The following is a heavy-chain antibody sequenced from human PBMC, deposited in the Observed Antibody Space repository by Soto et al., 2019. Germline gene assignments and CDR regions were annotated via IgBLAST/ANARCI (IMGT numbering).Heavy chain of an antibody. J-gene: IGHJ5*02. CDR3: ARVGYNESSDYLSNWFDH. Sequence: XETLSLTCTVARCSVSSGISYWSWIRQPPGTGLELIGYIYYSGSTNYNPSLKSRVTISVDTSKNQFSLKLSSVTTADTAVYYCARVGYNESSDYLSNWFDHWRQGALVTVSS. V-gene: IGHV4-61*01. CDR1: RCSVSSGISY. CDR2: IYYSGST. D-gene: IGHD3-22*01.